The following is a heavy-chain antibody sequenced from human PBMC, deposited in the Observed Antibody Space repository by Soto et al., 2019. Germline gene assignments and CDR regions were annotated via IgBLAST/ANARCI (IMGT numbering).Heavy chain of an antibody. CDR2: IKTDASIT. J-gene: IGHJ3*02. V-gene: IGHV3-74*03. CDR1: GFTFSTYW. D-gene: IGHD4-17*01. CDR3: AREGTTVTPLDI. Sequence: DVQLVESGGGLVQPGGSLRLSCAASGFTFSTYWMHWVRQAPGKGLVWVSTIKTDASITTYADFVKGRFTISRDNAKNTLFLQRSSLGAEDTAVYYCAREGTTVTPLDIWGQGTMVTVSS.